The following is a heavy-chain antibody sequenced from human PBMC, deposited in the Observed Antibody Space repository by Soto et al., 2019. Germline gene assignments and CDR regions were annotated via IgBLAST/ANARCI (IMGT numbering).Heavy chain of an antibody. CDR1: GGSISSYY. CDR2: IYHSEST. V-gene: IGHV4-59*12. Sequence: SETLSLTCTVSGGSISSYYWSWIRQPPGKGLDGIRYIYHSESTNYNPSLKSRFTISVYRFKNQFSLKLSSVTAADTAVYYCATAPGPYWGQGTLVTVS. CDR3: ATAPGPY. J-gene: IGHJ4*02. D-gene: IGHD2-21*02.